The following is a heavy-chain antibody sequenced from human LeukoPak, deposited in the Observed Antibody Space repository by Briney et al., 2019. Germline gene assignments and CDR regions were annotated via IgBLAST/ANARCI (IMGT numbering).Heavy chain of an antibody. CDR1: GGSISTYY. V-gene: IGHV4-59*01. Sequence: SETLSLTCTVSGGSISTYYWSWIRQPPGKGLEWTGYIYYSGNSNYNPSLKSRVTISVDTSKNQFSLKLSSVTAADTAVYYCAGLGASGNGYLSWFDPWGQGTLVTVSS. CDR3: AGLGASGNGYLSWFDP. J-gene: IGHJ5*02. CDR2: IYYSGNS. D-gene: IGHD3-22*01.